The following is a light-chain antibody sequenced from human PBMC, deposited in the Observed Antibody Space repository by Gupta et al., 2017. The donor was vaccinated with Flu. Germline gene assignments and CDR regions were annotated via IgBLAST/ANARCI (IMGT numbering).Light chain of an antibody. CDR1: QSLLHSNGYNY. Sequence: DIVMTQSPLSLPVTPGEPASISCRSSQSLLHSNGYNYLDWYLQKPGQSPQLLIYLGSNRASGVPDRFSGSGSGTDFTLKISRVEAEDVGVYYCIQALQTFLTFGGGTKVEIK. CDR2: LGS. CDR3: IQALQTFLT. J-gene: IGKJ4*01. V-gene: IGKV2-28*01.